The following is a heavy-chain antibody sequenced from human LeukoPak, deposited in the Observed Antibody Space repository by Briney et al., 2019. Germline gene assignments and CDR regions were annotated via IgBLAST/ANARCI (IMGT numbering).Heavy chain of an antibody. CDR3: AREVDTEDY. Sequence: RGSLRLSCAASGFTFSSHLMSSVPHAPRKGLEWVANIKEDGSEKYYVDSVKGRFTISRDNAKNSLYLQMNSLRAEDTAVYYCAREVDTEDYWGQGTLVTVSS. D-gene: IGHD5-18*01. J-gene: IGHJ4*02. CDR2: IKEDGSEK. CDR1: GFTFSSHL. V-gene: IGHV3-7*01.